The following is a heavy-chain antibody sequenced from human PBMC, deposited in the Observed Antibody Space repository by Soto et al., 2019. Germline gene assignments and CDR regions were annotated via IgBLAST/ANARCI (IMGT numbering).Heavy chain of an antibody. D-gene: IGHD6-13*01. J-gene: IGHJ6*03. V-gene: IGHV1-2*04. Sequence: ASVKVSCKAFGYTFTGYYMHWVRQAPGQGLEWMGWINPNSGGTNYAQKFQGWVTMTRDTSISTAYMELSRLRSDDTAVYYCAREGSSRWYTGSYYYYYLDVWGKGTTVTVSS. CDR2: INPNSGGT. CDR3: AREGSSRWYTGSYYYYYLDV. CDR1: GYTFTGYY.